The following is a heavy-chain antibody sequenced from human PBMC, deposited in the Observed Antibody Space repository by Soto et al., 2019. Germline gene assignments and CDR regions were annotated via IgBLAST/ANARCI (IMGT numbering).Heavy chain of an antibody. J-gene: IGHJ4*02. CDR3: ARLDQDYGDYFFDY. Sequence: QVQLQESGPGLVKPSETLSLTCTFSGGSISSYYWSWIRQPPGKGLEWIGYIYYSGSTNYNPSLKSRVTISVDTSKNQFSLKLSSVTAADTAVYYCARLDQDYGDYFFDYWGQGTLVTVSS. V-gene: IGHV4-59*08. CDR1: GGSISSYY. CDR2: IYYSGST. D-gene: IGHD4-17*01.